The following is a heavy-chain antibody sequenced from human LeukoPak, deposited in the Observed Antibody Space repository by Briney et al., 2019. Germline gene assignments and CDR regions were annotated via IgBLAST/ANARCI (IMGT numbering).Heavy chain of an antibody. J-gene: IGHJ6*03. Sequence: PSETLSLTCTVSGGSISSSSYYWGWIRQPPGKGLEWIGSIYYSGSTYYNPSLKSRVTISVDTSKNQFSLKLSSVTAADTAVYYRARAQHYYYYYMDVWGKGTTVTVSS. CDR2: IYYSGST. CDR3: ARAQHYYYYYMDV. CDR1: GGSISSSSYY. V-gene: IGHV4-39*07.